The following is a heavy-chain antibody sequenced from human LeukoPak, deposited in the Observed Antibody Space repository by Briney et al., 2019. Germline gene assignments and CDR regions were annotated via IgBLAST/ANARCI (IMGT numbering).Heavy chain of an antibody. V-gene: IGHV1-69*06. CDR1: VGTFSSYA. Sequence: SVKVSCKASVGTFSSYAIIWVRQAPGQGLDWMGRIIPIFCTANYAQKFQGRVTLTAAKSTSKAYMELRSLRSGDTAVYYCAYHMRIDSSSWPFMDYWGQGTMVTVSS. CDR2: IIPIFCTA. J-gene: IGHJ4*02. D-gene: IGHD6-13*01. CDR3: AYHMRIDSSSWPFMDY.